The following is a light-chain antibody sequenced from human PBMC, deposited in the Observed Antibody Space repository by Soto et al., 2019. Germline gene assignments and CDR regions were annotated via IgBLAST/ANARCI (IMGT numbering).Light chain of an antibody. V-gene: IGLV2-14*01. CDR2: EVS. J-gene: IGLJ2*01. Sequence: QSVLTQPASVSGSPGHSITISCTGTSSDVGAYTYVSWYQQHPGKAPKLMIFEVSDRPSGVSNRFSGSKSGNTASLTISGLQAEDEADYYCSSYTTSNTLVFGGGTQLTVL. CDR3: SSYTTSNTLV. CDR1: SSDVGAYTY.